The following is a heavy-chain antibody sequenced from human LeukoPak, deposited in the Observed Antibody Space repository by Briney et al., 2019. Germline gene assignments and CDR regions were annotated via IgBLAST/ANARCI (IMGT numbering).Heavy chain of an antibody. J-gene: IGHJ6*03. CDR2: IYTSGSN. D-gene: IGHD4-23*01. CDR1: GGSISSYY. Sequence: SETLSLTCTVSGGSISSYYWSWIRQPAGKGLEWIGRIYTSGSNNYNPSLKSRVTMSVDTSKNQFSLKLSSVTAADTAMYYCAREVADYGGYYYYHYMDVWGKGTTVTISS. CDR3: AREVADYGGYYYYHYMDV. V-gene: IGHV4-4*07.